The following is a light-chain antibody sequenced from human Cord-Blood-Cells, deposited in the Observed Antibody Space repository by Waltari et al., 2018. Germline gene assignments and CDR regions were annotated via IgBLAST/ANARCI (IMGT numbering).Light chain of an antibody. CDR1: QSVSSY. Sequence: EIXLTQSPATLSLSPGARATXSCRASQSVSSYLAWYQQKPGQAPRLLIYDASNRATGIPARFSGXXSGXDFTLXXSSLEPEDFAVYYCQQRXXXPLTFGGGTKVEIK. CDR3: QQRXXXPLT. V-gene: IGKV3-11*01. J-gene: IGKJ4*01. CDR2: DAS.